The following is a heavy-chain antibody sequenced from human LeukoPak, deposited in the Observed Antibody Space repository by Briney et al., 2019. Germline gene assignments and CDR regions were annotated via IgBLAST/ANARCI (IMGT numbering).Heavy chain of an antibody. CDR2: IYYSGST. V-gene: IGHV4-59*08. D-gene: IGHD3-22*01. CDR1: GGSISSYY. Sequence: SETLSLTCTVSGGSISSYYWSWIRQPPGKGLEWIGYIYYSGSTNYNPSLKSRVTISVDTSKNQFSLKLSSVTAADTAVYYCARNYYDSSGLLYDYWGQGTLVPVSS. J-gene: IGHJ4*02. CDR3: ARNYYDSSGLLYDY.